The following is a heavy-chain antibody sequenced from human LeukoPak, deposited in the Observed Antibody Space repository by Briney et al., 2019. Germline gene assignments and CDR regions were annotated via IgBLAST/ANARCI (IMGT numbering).Heavy chain of an antibody. CDR3: ARSSTGSYFDY. V-gene: IGHV4-59*01. CDR1: GGSMSRYY. D-gene: IGHD3-3*02. Sequence: SETLSLTCTVSGGSMSRYYWSWIRQPPGKGLDWIGYMSYSGSTKYNPSLKSRVTISVDTPKNQFSLKLSSVTAADTAVYYCARSSTGSYFDYWGQGTLVTVSS. J-gene: IGHJ4*02. CDR2: MSYSGST.